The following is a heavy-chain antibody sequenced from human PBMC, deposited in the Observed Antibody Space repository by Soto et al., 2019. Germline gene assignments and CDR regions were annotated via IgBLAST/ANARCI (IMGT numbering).Heavy chain of an antibody. CDR3: ARGVGDLLWKARAYYLDY. CDR1: GFSLSTSRMC. CDR2: TDWDDDK. D-gene: IGHD3-10*01. Sequence: GPTLVNPTQTRTLTCTFSGFSLSTSRMCVRWIRQPPGKALEWLAITDWDDDKYYSTSPKNKLTNSKDTSKNQVVLTMTNMDPVDTATYYCARGVGDLLWKARAYYLDYWGQGTRVTV. V-gene: IGHV2-70*01. J-gene: IGHJ4*02.